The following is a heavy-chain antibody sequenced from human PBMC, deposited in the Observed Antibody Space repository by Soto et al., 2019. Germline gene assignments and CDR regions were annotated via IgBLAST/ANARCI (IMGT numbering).Heavy chain of an antibody. D-gene: IGHD2-15*01. CDR1: GGSIGSNHHY. CDR3: ARHPPYCSRGICYNDY. V-gene: IGHV4-39*01. J-gene: IGHJ4*02. CDR2: IYYSGSR. Sequence: QLQLQESGPGLVKPSETLSLTCVVSGGSIGSNHHYWGWIRQPTGKRLEWIGSIYYSGSRYYNPSLKSRYTISLDTSQNQFSMKLSSVTAADTAFYYCARHPPYCSRGICYNDYWGQGTLVTVS.